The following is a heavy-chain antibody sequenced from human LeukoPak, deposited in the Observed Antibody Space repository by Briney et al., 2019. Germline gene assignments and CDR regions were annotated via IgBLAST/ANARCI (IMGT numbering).Heavy chain of an antibody. V-gene: IGHV1-2*02. CDR2: INPNSGGT. CDR3: ARGGSGYDILTGYGY. J-gene: IGHJ4*02. D-gene: IGHD3-9*01. CDR1: GYTFTGYY. Sequence: GASVKVSCKASGYTFTGYYMHWVRQAPGQRLEWMGWINPNSGGTNYAQKFQGRVTMTRDTSISTAYMELSRLRSDDTAVYYCARGGSGYDILTGYGYWGQGTLVTVSS.